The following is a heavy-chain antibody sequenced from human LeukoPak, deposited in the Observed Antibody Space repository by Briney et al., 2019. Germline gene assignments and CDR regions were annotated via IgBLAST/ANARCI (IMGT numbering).Heavy chain of an antibody. V-gene: IGHV3-33*01. Sequence: GGSLRLSCAASGFTFSRYAMHWVRQAPGKGLEWVAVIWSDVSNEYYADSVRGRFTISRDDSKNTMYLQMNSLRADDTAVYYCAGVGTSIVTPFDLWGQGTLVTVSS. CDR2: IWSDVSNE. J-gene: IGHJ4*02. D-gene: IGHD3-16*02. CDR3: AGVGTSIVTPFDL. CDR1: GFTFSRYA.